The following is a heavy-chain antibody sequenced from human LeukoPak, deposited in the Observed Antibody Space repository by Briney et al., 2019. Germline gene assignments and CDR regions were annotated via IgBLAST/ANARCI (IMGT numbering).Heavy chain of an antibody. CDR1: GDSISSYY. J-gene: IGHJ6*02. CDR3: ARHGGVSGTYFPPHHYGMDV. D-gene: IGHD3-16*01. V-gene: IGHV4-59*08. Sequence: SETLSLTCTVSGDSISSYYWSWIRQPPGKGLEWIGYIYYSGSTNYNPSLKSRATISIDTSKNQFSLRLSSVTAADTAVYYCARHGGVSGTYFPPHHYGMDVWGQGTTVTVSS. CDR2: IYYSGST.